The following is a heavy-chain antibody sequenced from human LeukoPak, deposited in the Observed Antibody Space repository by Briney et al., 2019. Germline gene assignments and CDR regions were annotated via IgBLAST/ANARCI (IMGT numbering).Heavy chain of an antibody. CDR1: GGSTSSYY. Sequence: SETLSLTCTVSGGSTSSYYWSWIRQPPGKGLEWIGYIYYSGSTNYNPSLKSRVTISVDTSKNQFSLKLSSVTAADTAVYYCASIAVAGTGYWGQGTLVTVSS. D-gene: IGHD6-19*01. CDR3: ASIAVAGTGY. V-gene: IGHV4-59*01. CDR2: IYYSGST. J-gene: IGHJ4*02.